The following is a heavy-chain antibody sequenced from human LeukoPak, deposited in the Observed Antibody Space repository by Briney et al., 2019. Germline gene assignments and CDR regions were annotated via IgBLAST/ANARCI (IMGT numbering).Heavy chain of an antibody. CDR2: INHSGST. D-gene: IGHD4-17*01. CDR1: GGSISSSSYY. J-gene: IGHJ2*01. Sequence: PSETLSLTCTVSGGSISSSSYYWSWIRQPPGKGLEWIGEINHSGSTNYNPSLKSRVTISVDTSKNQFSLKLSSVTAADTAVYYCARDYGDYHWYFDLWGRGTLVTVSS. CDR3: ARDYGDYHWYFDL. V-gene: IGHV4-39*07.